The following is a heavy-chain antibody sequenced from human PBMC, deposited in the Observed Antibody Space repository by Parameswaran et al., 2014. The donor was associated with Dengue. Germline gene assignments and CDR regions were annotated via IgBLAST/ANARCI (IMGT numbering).Heavy chain of an antibody. Sequence: VRQAPGQGLEWMGIINPSGGSTSYAQKLQGRVTMTRDTSTSTVYMELSSLRSEDTAVYYCARGRTAARPGRELDYWGQGTLVTVSS. CDR3: ARGRTAARPGRELDY. D-gene: IGHD6-6*01. J-gene: IGHJ4*02. CDR2: INPSGGST. V-gene: IGHV1-46*04.